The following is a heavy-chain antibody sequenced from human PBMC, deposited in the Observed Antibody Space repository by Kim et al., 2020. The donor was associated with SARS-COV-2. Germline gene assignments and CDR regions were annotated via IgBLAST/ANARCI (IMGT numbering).Heavy chain of an antibody. Sequence: ASVKVSCKASGYTFTSYGISWVRQAPGQGLEWMGWISAYNGNTNYAQKLQGRVTMTTDTSTSTAYMELRSLRSDDTAVYYCAREVYCSRTSCLYYYYYGMDVWGQGTTVTVSS. J-gene: IGHJ6*02. CDR1: GYTFTSYG. D-gene: IGHD2-2*01. CDR3: AREVYCSRTSCLYYYYYGMDV. V-gene: IGHV1-18*01. CDR2: ISAYNGNT.